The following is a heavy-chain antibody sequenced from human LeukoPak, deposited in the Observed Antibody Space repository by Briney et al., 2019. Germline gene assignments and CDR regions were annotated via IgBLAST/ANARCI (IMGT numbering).Heavy chain of an antibody. CDR2: IWYDGSNK. Sequence: GGSPRLSCAASGFTFSSYGMHWVRQAPGKGLEWVAVIWYDGSNKYYADSVKGRFTISRDNSKNTLHLQMNSLRAEDTAVYYCARDGSSGWYWVDYWGQGTLVTVSS. D-gene: IGHD6-19*01. CDR1: GFTFSSYG. J-gene: IGHJ4*02. CDR3: ARDGSSGWYWVDY. V-gene: IGHV3-33*01.